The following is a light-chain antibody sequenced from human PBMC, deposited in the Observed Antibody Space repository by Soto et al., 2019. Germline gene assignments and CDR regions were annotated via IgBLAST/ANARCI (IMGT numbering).Light chain of an antibody. CDR2: GNS. CDR3: QSYDSSMSGYV. J-gene: IGLJ1*01. CDR1: SSNIGAGYD. V-gene: IGLV1-40*01. Sequence: VLTQPPSVSGAPGQRVTISCTGSSSNIGAGYDVHWYQQLPGTAPKLLIYGNSNRPSGVPDRFSGSKSGTSASLAITGLQAEDEADYCCQSYDSSMSGYVFGTGTQVT.